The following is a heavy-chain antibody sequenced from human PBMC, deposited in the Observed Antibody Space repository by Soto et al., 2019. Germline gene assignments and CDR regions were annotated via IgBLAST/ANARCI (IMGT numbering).Heavy chain of an antibody. CDR2: IYYSGST. Sequence: SETLSLTCTVSGGSISSGGYYWSWIRQHPGKGLEWIGYIYYSGSTYYNPSLKSRVTISVDTSKNQFSLKLSSVTAADTAVYYCARDRNVVVPAAPTLYYYYYGMDVWGQGTTVTVSS. CDR1: GGSISSGGYY. V-gene: IGHV4-31*03. J-gene: IGHJ6*02. CDR3: ARDRNVVVPAAPTLYYYYYGMDV. D-gene: IGHD2-2*01.